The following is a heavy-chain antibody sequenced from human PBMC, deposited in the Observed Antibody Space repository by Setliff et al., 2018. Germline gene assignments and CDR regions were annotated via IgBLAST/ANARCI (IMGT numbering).Heavy chain of an antibody. Sequence: PSETLSLTCTVSGGSISSYYWSWIRQPAGKGLEWIGHIYIGGSANYNPSLKSRVTMSIDTSKNQFSLKLNSGTAADMAVYYCAKGFDSSGYHYYYYYGMDVWGQGTTVTVSS. CDR1: GGSISSYY. V-gene: IGHV4-4*07. CDR2: IYIGGSA. D-gene: IGHD3-22*01. CDR3: AKGFDSSGYHYYYYYGMDV. J-gene: IGHJ6*02.